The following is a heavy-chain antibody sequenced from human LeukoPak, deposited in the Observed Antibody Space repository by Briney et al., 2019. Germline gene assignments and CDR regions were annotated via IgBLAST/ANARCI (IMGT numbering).Heavy chain of an antibody. CDR2: INPNRGGT. CDR1: GYTFTGYY. D-gene: IGHD3-3*01. Sequence: ASVKVSCKASGYTFTGYYMHWVRQAPGQGLEWMGWINPNRGGTSYAQKFQGRVTMTRDMSTSTVYMELSSLRSEDTAVYYCARDGVVSRGVDYWGQGTLVTVSS. J-gene: IGHJ4*02. V-gene: IGHV1-2*02. CDR3: ARDGVVSRGVDY.